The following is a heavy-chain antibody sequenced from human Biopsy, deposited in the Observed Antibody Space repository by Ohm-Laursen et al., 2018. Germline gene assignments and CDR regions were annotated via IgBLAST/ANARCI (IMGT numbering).Heavy chain of an antibody. D-gene: IGHD3-3*01. Sequence: SDTLSLTCNVSGDSISIYYWSWIRQPPGKGLEWIGNFYYSGSTNYNPSFKSRITMSLDRSKSQVSLRMNSVTAADTAVYYCARARIKTSGVLIPETYYFDSWGQGTLVTVSS. CDR2: FYYSGST. CDR1: GDSISIYY. V-gene: IGHV4-59*07. J-gene: IGHJ4*02. CDR3: ARARIKTSGVLIPETYYFDS.